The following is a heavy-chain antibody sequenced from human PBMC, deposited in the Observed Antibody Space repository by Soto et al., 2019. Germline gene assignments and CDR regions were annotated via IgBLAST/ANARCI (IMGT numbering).Heavy chain of an antibody. Sequence: GASVKVSCKTSGYAFTDYYMHWVRHAPGQGLESMGWINPNSGGPISAQKFQGRVTMTRDTSIRTAYLELSRLRSDDTAVYYCARGGTTRLDYWGQGTQVTVSS. CDR2: INPNSGGP. CDR3: ARGGTTRLDY. CDR1: GYAFTDYY. V-gene: IGHV1-2*02. J-gene: IGHJ4*02. D-gene: IGHD1-1*01.